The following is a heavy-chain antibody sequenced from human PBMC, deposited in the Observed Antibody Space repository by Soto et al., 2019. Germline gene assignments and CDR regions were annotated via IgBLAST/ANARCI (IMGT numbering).Heavy chain of an antibody. Sequence: HPGGSLRLSCAASGFTFSKYWMNWVRQAPGKGLEWVSYISSSSSTIYYADSVKGRFTISRDNAKNSLYLQMNSLRDEDTAVYYCARARGARWAGNSYFDYWGQGTLVTVSS. CDR2: ISSSSSTI. CDR1: GFTFSKYW. V-gene: IGHV3-48*02. D-gene: IGHD6-19*01. CDR3: ARARGARWAGNSYFDY. J-gene: IGHJ4*02.